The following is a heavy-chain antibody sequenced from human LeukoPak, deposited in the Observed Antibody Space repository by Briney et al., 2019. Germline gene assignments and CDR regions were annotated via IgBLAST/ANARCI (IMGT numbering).Heavy chain of an antibody. CDR2: IYYSGST. CDR1: GGSISSYY. D-gene: IGHD3-3*01. Sequence: SETLSLTCTVSGGSISSYYWSWIQQPPGKGLEWIGYIYYSGSTNYNPSLKSRVTISVDTSRNQFSLKLSSVTAADTAVYYCARGWEWFQPFDYWGQGTLVTVSS. CDR3: ARGWEWFQPFDY. V-gene: IGHV4-59*01. J-gene: IGHJ4*02.